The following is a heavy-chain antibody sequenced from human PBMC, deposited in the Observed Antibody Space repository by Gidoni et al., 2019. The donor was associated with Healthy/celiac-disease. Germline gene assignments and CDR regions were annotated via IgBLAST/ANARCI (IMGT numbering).Heavy chain of an antibody. Sequence: EVQLVESGGGLVQPVGSLRLSCSACGFTFSSSAMHWVRQAPGKGLEYVSAISSNGGSTYYADSVKGRFTISRDNSKNTLYLQMSSLRAEDTAVYYCVWMCYYMDVWGKGTTVTVSS. D-gene: IGHD2-2*03. CDR2: ISSNGGST. J-gene: IGHJ6*03. V-gene: IGHV3-64D*06. CDR1: GFTFSSSA. CDR3: VWMCYYMDV.